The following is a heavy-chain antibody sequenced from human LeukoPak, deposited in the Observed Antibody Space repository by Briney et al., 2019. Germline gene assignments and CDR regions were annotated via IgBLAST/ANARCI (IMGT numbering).Heavy chain of an antibody. V-gene: IGHV3-23*01. CDR2: ISGSGGST. Sequence: GGSLRLSCAASGFTFSNYAMNWVRQAPGKGLEWVSSISGSGGSTYFADSVKGRFTISRDNSKNTLYLQMNSLRAEDTAVYYCAKDSLLIAARPGFYFDYWGQGTLVTASS. CDR1: GFTFSNYA. J-gene: IGHJ4*02. D-gene: IGHD6-6*01. CDR3: AKDSLLIAARPGFYFDY.